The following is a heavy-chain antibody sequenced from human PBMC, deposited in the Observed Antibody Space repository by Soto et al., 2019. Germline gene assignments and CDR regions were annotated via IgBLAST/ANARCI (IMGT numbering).Heavy chain of an antibody. CDR1: GYSFTNYG. V-gene: IGHV1-18*01. Sequence: QDQLVQSGAEVKKPGASVTVSCKASGYSFTNYGITWVRQAPGQGLEWMGWISGFNGNTHYAQKLQGRVTMTTDASTSTANMELRSMRSDDTDVYYCARERGVAPARAGNTHYYYYMDVWGKGTTVTVSS. CDR3: ARERGVAPARAGNTHYYYYMDV. J-gene: IGHJ6*03. D-gene: IGHD6-19*01. CDR2: ISGFNGNT.